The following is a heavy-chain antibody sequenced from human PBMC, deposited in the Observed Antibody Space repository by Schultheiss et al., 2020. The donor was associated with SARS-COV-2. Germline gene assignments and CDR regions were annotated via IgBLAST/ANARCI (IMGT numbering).Heavy chain of an antibody. CDR1: GYTFTSYC. Sequence: ASVKVSCKASGYTFTSYCISWVRQAPGQGLEWMGWISAYNGNTNYAQKLQGRVTMTTDTSTSTAYMELRSLRSDDTAVYYCARVTVTRIRYYYGMDVWGQGTTVTVSS. D-gene: IGHD1-14*01. J-gene: IGHJ6*02. V-gene: IGHV1-18*01. CDR3: ARVTVTRIRYYYGMDV. CDR2: ISAYNGNT.